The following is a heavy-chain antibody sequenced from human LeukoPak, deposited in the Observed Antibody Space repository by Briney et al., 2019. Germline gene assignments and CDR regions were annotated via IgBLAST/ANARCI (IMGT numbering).Heavy chain of an antibody. D-gene: IGHD6-13*01. CDR3: ARTTSCSSSWFRDAFDI. Sequence: GGSLRLSCAASGFSFSFYWMSWVRQAPGKGLEWVANIKAGGSEKYYVDSVKGRFTISRDNAMNSLYLQMNSLRAEDTAVYYCARTTSCSSSWFRDAFDIWGQGTMVTVSS. J-gene: IGHJ3*02. V-gene: IGHV3-7*01. CDR1: GFSFSFYW. CDR2: IKAGGSEK.